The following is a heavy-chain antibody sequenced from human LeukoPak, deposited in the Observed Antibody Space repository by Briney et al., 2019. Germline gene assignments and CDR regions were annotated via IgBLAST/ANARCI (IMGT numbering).Heavy chain of an antibody. J-gene: IGHJ4*02. D-gene: IGHD3-22*01. CDR1: GGTFSSYA. V-gene: IGHV1-69*04. CDR2: IIPILGIA. CDR3: ARENGDSSVGFDF. Sequence: SVKVSCKASGGTFSSYAISWVRQAPGQGLEWMGRIIPILGIANYAQKFQGRVTITADKSTSTAYMELNSLRSEDTAVYYCARENGDSSVGFDFWGQGTLVTVSS.